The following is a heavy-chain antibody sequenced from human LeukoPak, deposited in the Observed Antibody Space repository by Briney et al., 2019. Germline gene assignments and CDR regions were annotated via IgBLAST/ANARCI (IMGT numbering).Heavy chain of an antibody. CDR3: ARDDCSGGSCWWFDP. V-gene: IGHV3-23*01. J-gene: IGHJ5*02. Sequence: GGSLRLSCAGSGFPFSSHGMNWVRQAPGKGLEWVSGISPGGPTYYADSVKGRFTISRDNSKNTLYLQMNSLRAEDTAVYYCARDDCSGGSCWWFDPWGQGTLVTVSS. CDR1: GFPFSSHG. D-gene: IGHD2-15*01. CDR2: ISPGGPT.